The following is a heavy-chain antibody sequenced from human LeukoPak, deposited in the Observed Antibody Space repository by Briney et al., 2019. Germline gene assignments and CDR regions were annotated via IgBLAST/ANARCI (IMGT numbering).Heavy chain of an antibody. V-gene: IGHV3-11*01. CDR3: AREGSARTLFDY. D-gene: IGHD6-6*01. CDR1: GFSLSDYY. CDR2: ISSGGNIK. J-gene: IGHJ4*02. Sequence: GGSLRLSCAASGFSLSDYYMSWFRRAPGKGLEWVSYISSGGNIKNYADSVKGRFTISRDDAKISLYLQMNSLIAGDTAMYYCAREGSARTLFDYWGQGILVTVSS.